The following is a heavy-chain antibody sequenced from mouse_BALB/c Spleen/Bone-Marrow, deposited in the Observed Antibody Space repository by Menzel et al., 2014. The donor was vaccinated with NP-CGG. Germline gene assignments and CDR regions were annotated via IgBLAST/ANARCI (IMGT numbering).Heavy chain of an antibody. CDR2: IYPGNSDT. D-gene: IGHD3-1*01. CDR3: TTLARSDFDY. Sequence: VQLKESGTVLARPGAAVKMSCKASGYTFSNYWMHWVKQRPGRGLEWIGTIYPGNSDTTYNQKFKGKAKLTAVTSTSTAYMELSSLTNEDSAVYYCTTLARSDFDYWGQGTTLTVSS. V-gene: IGHV1-5*01. J-gene: IGHJ2*01. CDR1: GYTFSNYW.